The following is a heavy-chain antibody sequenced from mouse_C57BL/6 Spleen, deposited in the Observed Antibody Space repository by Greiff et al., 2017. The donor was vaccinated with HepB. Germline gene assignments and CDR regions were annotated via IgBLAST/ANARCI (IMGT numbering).Heavy chain of an antibody. Sequence: VQLQQSGAELMKPGASVKLSCKATGYTFTGYWIEWVKQRPGHGLEWIGEILPGSGSTYYNEKFKGKATFTADTSSNTAYMQLSSLTTEDSAIYYCAREPGDYAMDYWGQGTSVTVSS. CDR1: GYTFTGYW. V-gene: IGHV1-9*01. CDR2: ILPGSGST. CDR3: AREPGDYAMDY. J-gene: IGHJ4*01. D-gene: IGHD4-1*01.